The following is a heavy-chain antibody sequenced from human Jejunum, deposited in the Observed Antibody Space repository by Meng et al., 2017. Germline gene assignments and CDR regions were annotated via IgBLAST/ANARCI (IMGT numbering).Heavy chain of an antibody. CDR1: GGSVSSGGYY. J-gene: IGHJ4*02. CDR3: VRGPDKAKSAY. CDR2: IDSSGNT. V-gene: IGHV4-61*08. Sequence: SETLSLTCTESGGSVSSGGYYWNWIRQPPGQGLEYIGHIDSSGNTRYNPPLQIRVTISVDTSKNQFSLILTSVTAADTAVYYCVRGPDKAKSAYWGPGTLVTVSS. D-gene: IGHD5-18*01.